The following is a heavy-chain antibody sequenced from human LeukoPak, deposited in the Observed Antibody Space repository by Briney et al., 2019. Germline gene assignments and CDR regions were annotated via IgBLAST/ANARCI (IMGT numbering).Heavy chain of an antibody. Sequence: PGGSLRLSCVASGVTFNSDTMHWVRQAPGKGLEYVSGISKNGGSTFYVNSMKGRFTISRDNSKNTLYLQMGSLRGDDTAVYYCARHRDYDGAYYYYHMDVWGKGTTVTVS. CDR1: GVTFNSDT. CDR3: ARHRDYDGAYYYYHMDV. CDR2: ISKNGGST. V-gene: IGHV3-64*01. J-gene: IGHJ6*03. D-gene: IGHD3-10*01.